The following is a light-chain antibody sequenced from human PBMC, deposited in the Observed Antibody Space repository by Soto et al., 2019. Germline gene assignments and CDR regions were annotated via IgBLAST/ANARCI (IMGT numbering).Light chain of an antibody. CDR1: QDISSY. CDR2: DAS. J-gene: IGKJ4*01. Sequence: EIVLTQSPATLSLSPGERATLSCRASQDISSYLAWYQQKPGQAPRLLIYDASSRATGIPDRFSGGGSGTDFTLTISRLEPEDFAVYYCQQFSSYPLTFGGGTKVDI. CDR3: QQFSSYPLT. V-gene: IGKV3-11*01.